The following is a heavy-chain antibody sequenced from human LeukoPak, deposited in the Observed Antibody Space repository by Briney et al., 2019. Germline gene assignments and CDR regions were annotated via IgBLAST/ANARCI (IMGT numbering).Heavy chain of an antibody. Sequence: SETLSLTCIVSGGSIRSYYWSWIRQPPGKGLEWIGYFYYSGSTNYSPSLKSRLTISVDTSKNQFSLKMSSVTAADTAVYYCASLHNFDLYYWGQGTLVTVSS. V-gene: IGHV4-59*08. CDR2: FYYSGST. D-gene: IGHD3-9*01. J-gene: IGHJ4*02. CDR3: ASLHNFDLYY. CDR1: GGSIRSYY.